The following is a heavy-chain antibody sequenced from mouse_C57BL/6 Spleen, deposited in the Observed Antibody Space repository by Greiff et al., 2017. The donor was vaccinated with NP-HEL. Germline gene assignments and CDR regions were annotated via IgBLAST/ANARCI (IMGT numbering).Heavy chain of an antibody. Sequence: DVHLVESGGGLVQPGGSLKLSCAASGFTFSDYYMYWVRQTPEKRLEWVAYISNGGGSTYYPDTVKGRFTISRDNAKNTLYLQMSRLKSEDTAMYYCARGDGYYEAMDYWGQGTSVTVSS. V-gene: IGHV5-12*01. CDR1: GFTFSDYY. D-gene: IGHD2-3*01. CDR2: ISNGGGST. J-gene: IGHJ4*01. CDR3: ARGDGYYEAMDY.